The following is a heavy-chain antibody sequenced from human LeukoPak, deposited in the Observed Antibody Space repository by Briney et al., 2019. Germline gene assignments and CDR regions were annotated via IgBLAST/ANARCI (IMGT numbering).Heavy chain of an antibody. D-gene: IGHD1-26*01. CDR3: ARDFGSWYYFDY. J-gene: IGHJ4*02. CDR2: MSGDGRRT. V-gene: IGHV3-23*01. CDR1: GFSFSSYA. Sequence: PGGSLRLSCAASGFSFSSYAMSWVRQAPGKGLEWVSSMSGDGRRTYYAGSVKGRFTISRDYSKNTLSLQMNSLRAEDTAVYYCARDFGSWYYFDYWGQGTLVTVSS.